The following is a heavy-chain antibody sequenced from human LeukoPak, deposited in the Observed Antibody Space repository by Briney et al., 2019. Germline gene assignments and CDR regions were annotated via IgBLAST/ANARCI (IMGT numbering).Heavy chain of an antibody. CDR1: GFTFSSYA. CDR2: ISSSGGTT. D-gene: IGHD3-10*02. V-gene: IGHV3-23*01. CDR3: AELGITMIGGV. Sequence: GGSLRLSCAASGFTFSSYAMNWVRQAPGKGLEWVSTISSSGGTTYYADSVKGRFTISRDYSKNTLYPQMNSLRAEDTAVYYCAELGITMIGGVWGKGTTVTISS. J-gene: IGHJ6*04.